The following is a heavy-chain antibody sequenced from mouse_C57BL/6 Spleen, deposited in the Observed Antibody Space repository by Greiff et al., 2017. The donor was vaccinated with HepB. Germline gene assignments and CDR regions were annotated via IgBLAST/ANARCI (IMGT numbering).Heavy chain of an antibody. Sequence: EVMLVESGGGLVKPGGSLKLSCAASGFTFSDYGMHWVRQAPEKGLEWVAYISSGSSTIYYADTVKGRFTISRDNAKNTLFLQMTSLRSEDTAMYYCARIPYYYGSSHWYFDVWGTGTTVIVSS. V-gene: IGHV5-17*01. CDR1: GFTFSDYG. J-gene: IGHJ1*03. CDR2: ISSGSSTI. D-gene: IGHD1-1*01. CDR3: ARIPYYYGSSHWYFDV.